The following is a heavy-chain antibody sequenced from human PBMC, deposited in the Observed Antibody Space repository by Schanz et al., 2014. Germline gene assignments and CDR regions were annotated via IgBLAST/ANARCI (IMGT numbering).Heavy chain of an antibody. CDR2: ISNDGSIK. J-gene: IGHJ4*02. V-gene: IGHV3-30-3*01. D-gene: IGHD5-12*01. Sequence: GQLAESGGGLVQPGGSLRLSCAAYGFTLSSYAMHWVRQAPGKGLEWVALISNDGSIKYYADSVEGRFTISRDNSRNTLYLQMNSLRTEDTAVYYCASPSGYSDYGTYFDFWGQGTLVTVSS. CDR3: ASPSGYSDYGTYFDF. CDR1: GFTLSSYA.